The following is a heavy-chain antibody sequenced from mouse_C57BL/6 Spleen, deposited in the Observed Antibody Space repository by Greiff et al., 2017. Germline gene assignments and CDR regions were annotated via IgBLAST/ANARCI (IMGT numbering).Heavy chain of an antibody. V-gene: IGHV1-82*01. J-gene: IGHJ4*01. CDR3: ARESANFEESMDF. Sequence: QVQLQPSGPELVKPGASVKISCKASGYAFSSSWMNWVKQRPGKGLEWIGRIYPGDGDTNYNGKFKGKATLTADKASSTAYMQLSSLTSEDSAVYFCARESANFEESMDFWGQGTSVTVSS. D-gene: IGHD4-1*01. CDR1: GYAFSSSW. CDR2: IYPGDGDT.